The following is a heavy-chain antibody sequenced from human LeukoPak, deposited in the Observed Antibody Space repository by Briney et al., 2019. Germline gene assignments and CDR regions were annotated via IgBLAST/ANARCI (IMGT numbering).Heavy chain of an antibody. J-gene: IGHJ4*02. Sequence: GGSLKLSCAASGFTVSGSAMRWVRPASGKGLEWLGRVRSKGYNYATAYGASVKDRFIISRDDSKSTAYLQMSSLKSEDTAVYYCATLGETSGWYPDHWGQGTLVTVSS. CDR1: GFTVSGSA. D-gene: IGHD6-19*01. CDR2: VRSKGYNYAT. V-gene: IGHV3-73*01. CDR3: ATLGETSGWYPDH.